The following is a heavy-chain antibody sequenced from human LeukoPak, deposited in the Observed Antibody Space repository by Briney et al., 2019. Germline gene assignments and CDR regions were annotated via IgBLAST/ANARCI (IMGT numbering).Heavy chain of an antibody. CDR3: ARGSITMIRGVFDY. CDR1: GFTFSSYS. V-gene: IGHV3-48*02. Sequence: GGSLRLSCAASGFTFSSYSMNWVRQAPGKGLEWVSYISSSSSTIYYADSVKGRFTISRDNAKNSLYLQMNSLRDEDTAVYYCARGSITMIRGVFDYWGQGTQVTVSS. CDR2: ISSSSSTI. D-gene: IGHD3-22*01. J-gene: IGHJ4*02.